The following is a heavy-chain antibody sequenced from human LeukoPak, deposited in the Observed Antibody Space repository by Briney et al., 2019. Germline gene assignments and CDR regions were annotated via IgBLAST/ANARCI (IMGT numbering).Heavy chain of an antibody. CDR3: ATVDSSGLGAEYYFDY. V-gene: IGHV1-24*01. J-gene: IGHJ4*02. D-gene: IGHD1-26*01. CDR2: FDPEDGET. CDR1: GYTFTSYY. Sequence: ASVKVSCKASGYTFTSYYMHWVRQAPGKGLEWMGGFDPEDGETIYAQKFQGRVTMTEDTSTDTAYMELSSLRSEDTAVYYCATVDSSGLGAEYYFDYWGQGTLVTVSS.